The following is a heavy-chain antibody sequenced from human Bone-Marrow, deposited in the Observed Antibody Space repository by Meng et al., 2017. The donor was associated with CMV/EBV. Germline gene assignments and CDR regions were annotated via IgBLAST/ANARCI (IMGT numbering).Heavy chain of an antibody. CDR3: AKEAAYSGTYHYFDY. Sequence: GESLKISCAASGFTFSSYSMNWVRQAPGKGLEWVSSISGTSSYIYYADSVKGRFTISRDDAKNSLFLQMSSLRAEDTAVYYCAKEAAYSGTYHYFDYWGQGILVTVSS. J-gene: IGHJ4*02. CDR1: GFTFSSYS. D-gene: IGHD1-26*01. CDR2: ISGTSSYI. V-gene: IGHV3-21*01.